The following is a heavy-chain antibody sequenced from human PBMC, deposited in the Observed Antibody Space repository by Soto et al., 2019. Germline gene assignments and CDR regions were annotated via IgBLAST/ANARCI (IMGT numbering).Heavy chain of an antibody. V-gene: IGHV1-18*04. D-gene: IGHD3-16*01. CDR2: INPSNAKT. J-gene: IGHJ3*02. Sequence: QVQLVQSGTEVKKPGASVKVSCKTSGYTFTNHGTHWVRQAPGQGHEWMGWINPSNAKTNYAQKRQCLVTMATDTSTTTAYMDLRSLTPDDTAVYYCARDRVAGIWGDAFDIWGQGTVVTVSS. CDR1: GYTFTNHG. CDR3: ARDRVAGIWGDAFDI.